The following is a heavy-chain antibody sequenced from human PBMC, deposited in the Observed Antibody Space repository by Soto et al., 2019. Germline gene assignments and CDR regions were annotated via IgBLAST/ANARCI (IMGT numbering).Heavy chain of an antibody. J-gene: IGHJ3*02. CDR1: SGSISSSNW. Sequence: SETLSLTCAVSSGSISSSNWWSWVRQPPGKGLAWIGEIYHSGSTNCNPSLKSRVTISVDKSKNQFSLWLGSVTAAVPVVYYCASLRLRGPGGGAFDIWGQGTMVTVSS. CDR2: IYHSGST. CDR3: ASLRLRGPGGGAFDI. D-gene: IGHD3-10*01. V-gene: IGHV4-4*02.